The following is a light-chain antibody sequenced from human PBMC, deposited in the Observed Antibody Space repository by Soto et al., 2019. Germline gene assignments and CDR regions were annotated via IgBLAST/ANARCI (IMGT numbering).Light chain of an antibody. Sequence: EIVLTQSPGTLSLSPGERATLSCRASQSVSNNYLAWYQQKPGQAPRLLIYGASNRATGIPDRFSGSGSGTDFTLTISRLEAEDFAGYYCQQYGRSPPWTFGQGTKVDIK. J-gene: IGKJ1*01. V-gene: IGKV3-20*01. CDR2: GAS. CDR3: QQYGRSPPWT. CDR1: QSVSNNY.